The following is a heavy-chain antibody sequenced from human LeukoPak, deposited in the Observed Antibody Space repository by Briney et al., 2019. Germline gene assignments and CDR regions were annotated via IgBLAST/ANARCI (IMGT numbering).Heavy chain of an antibody. CDR3: ARCRYSFDLYYYYYYMDV. V-gene: IGHV3-11*04. CDR1: GLTFSDYY. D-gene: IGHD5-18*01. CDR2: ITSSGSTT. J-gene: IGHJ6*03. Sequence: PGGSLRLSCAASGLTFSDYYMSWIRQAPGKGLEWVSCITSSGSTTYYADSVKGRFTISRDNAKNSLYLQVNSLRAEDTAVYYCARCRYSFDLYYYYYYMDVWGKGTTVTVSS.